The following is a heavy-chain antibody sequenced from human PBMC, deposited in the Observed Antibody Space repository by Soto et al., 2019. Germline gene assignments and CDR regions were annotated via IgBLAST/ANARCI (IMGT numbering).Heavy chain of an antibody. V-gene: IGHV3-23*01. CDR3: AKNQGVELVPLATVDWFDP. Sequence: GSLRLSCAASGFIFENFGMSWVRQAPGKGLEWISSISGSGFKKYYADSVKGRFTISRDNSKSTVYLELNNLSAEDTAVYHCAKNQGVELVPLATVDWFDPWGQGSVVTVSS. J-gene: IGHJ5*02. CDR2: ISGSGFKK. CDR1: GFIFENFG. D-gene: IGHD1-26*01.